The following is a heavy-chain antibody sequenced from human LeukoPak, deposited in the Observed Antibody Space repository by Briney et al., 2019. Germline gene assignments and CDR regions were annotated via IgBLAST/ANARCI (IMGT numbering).Heavy chain of an antibody. CDR1: GFTFNSYW. CDR3: ARADSSIAARLSRSSIFNYYYYMDV. J-gene: IGHJ6*03. CDR2: IQQDGSEK. V-gene: IGHV3-7*01. D-gene: IGHD6-6*01. Sequence: GGSLRLSCAASGFTFNSYWMSWVRQAPGKGLEWVANIQQDGSEKYYVDSVKGRFTISRDNAKNSLYLQMNSLRAEDTAVYYCARADSSIAARLSRSSIFNYYYYMDVWGKGTTVTVSS.